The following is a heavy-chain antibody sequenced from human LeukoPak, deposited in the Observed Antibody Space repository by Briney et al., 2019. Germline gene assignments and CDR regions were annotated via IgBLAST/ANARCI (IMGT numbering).Heavy chain of an antibody. J-gene: IGHJ4*02. CDR1: GFTLSSYW. D-gene: IGHD1-1*01. CDR2: IKSDGSDT. V-gene: IGHV3-74*01. CDR3: VRDPSGSGFAFDS. Sequence: GSLRLSCAASGFTLSSYWMHWVRQVPGKGLVWVSRIKSDGSDTRYADSVKGRFTISRDNSEDTLYLQMNSLRAEDTAVYYCVRDPSGSGFAFDSWGQGALVTVSS.